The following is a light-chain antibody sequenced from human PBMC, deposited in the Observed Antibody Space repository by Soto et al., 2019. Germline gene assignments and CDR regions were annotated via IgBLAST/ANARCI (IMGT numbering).Light chain of an antibody. Sequence: DIQMTQSPSTLSASVGDRVTITCRASQSISNWLAWYQQKPGKAPKLLIYDASTLQSGVSSRFSGSGSGTEFTLTISNLQPDDFASYYCQHYINFSATFAQGPKVAIK. J-gene: IGKJ1*01. V-gene: IGKV1-5*01. CDR1: QSISNW. CDR3: QHYINFSAT. CDR2: DAS.